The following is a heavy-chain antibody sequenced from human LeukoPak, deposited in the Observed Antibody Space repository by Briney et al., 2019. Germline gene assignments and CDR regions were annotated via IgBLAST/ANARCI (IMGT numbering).Heavy chain of an antibody. Sequence: DPGGSLRLSCAASGFTFSNYGMSWVRQAPGKGLEWVSAISGSGGSTFYADSVKGRFTISRDNSKNTLYLQMNSLRADDTAVYYCARGGVYYGSGSPRVFYYYMDVWGKGTTVTISS. CDR3: ARGGVYYGSGSPRVFYYYMDV. CDR1: GFTFSNYG. D-gene: IGHD3-10*01. J-gene: IGHJ6*03. V-gene: IGHV3-23*01. CDR2: ISGSGGST.